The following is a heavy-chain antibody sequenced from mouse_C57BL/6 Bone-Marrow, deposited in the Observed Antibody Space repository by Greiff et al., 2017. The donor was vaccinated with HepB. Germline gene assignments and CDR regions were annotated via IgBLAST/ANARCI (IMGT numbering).Heavy chain of an antibody. CDR1: GYTFTGYW. J-gene: IGHJ3*01. CDR2: ILPGSGST. D-gene: IGHD2-1*01. V-gene: IGHV1-9*01. CDR3: ARTTYYGNYLAWFAY. Sequence: VKLMESGAELMKPGASVKLSCKATGYTFTGYWIEWVKQRPGHGLEWIGEILPGSGSTNYNEKFKGKATFTADTSSNTAYMQLSSLTTEDSAIYYCARTTYYGNYLAWFAYWGQGTLVTVSA.